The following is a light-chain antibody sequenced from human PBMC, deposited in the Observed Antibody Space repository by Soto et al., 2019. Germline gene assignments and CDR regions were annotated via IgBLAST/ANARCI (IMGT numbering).Light chain of an antibody. V-gene: IGLV2-11*01. CDR1: SSDVSDYNY. J-gene: IGLJ3*02. Sequence: QSALTQPRSVSGSPGQSVTISCTGTSSDVSDYNYVSWYQQRPGKAPKFMIYDVSRRPSGVPDRFSGSKSGNTASLTISGLQAEDEADYYCCSYAGSYTWVFGGGTKLTV. CDR3: CSYAGSYTWV. CDR2: DVS.